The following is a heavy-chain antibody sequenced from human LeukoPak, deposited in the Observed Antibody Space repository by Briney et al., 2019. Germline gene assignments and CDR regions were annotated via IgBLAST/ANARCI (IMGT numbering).Heavy chain of an antibody. D-gene: IGHD2-15*01. CDR3: ARDLGYCSGGSCYFYPLSIGMDV. V-gene: IGHV3-30-3*01. Sequence: GGSLRLSCAASGFTFSRYAMHWVRQAPGKGLEWVAVISYDGSNKYYADSVKGRFTISRDNSKNTLYLQMNSLRAEDTAVYYCARDLGYCSGGSCYFYPLSIGMDVWGQGTTVTVSS. CDR2: ISYDGSNK. CDR1: GFTFSRYA. J-gene: IGHJ6*02.